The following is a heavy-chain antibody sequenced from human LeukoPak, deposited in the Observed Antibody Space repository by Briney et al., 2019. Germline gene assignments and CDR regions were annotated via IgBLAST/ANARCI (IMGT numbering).Heavy chain of an antibody. V-gene: IGHV4-59*11. J-gene: IGHJ3*02. CDR2: ISDSGST. D-gene: IGHD2-15*01. CDR3: ARVPRGGSENDAFDI. Sequence: SEALSLTCVVSGGSLSTHHWSWIRQSPGRGLEWIGYISDSGSTNYNPSLKSRVTISVDTSKNQFSLKLSSVTAVDTAVYYCARVPRGGSENDAFDIWGQGTMVTVSS. CDR1: GGSLSTHH.